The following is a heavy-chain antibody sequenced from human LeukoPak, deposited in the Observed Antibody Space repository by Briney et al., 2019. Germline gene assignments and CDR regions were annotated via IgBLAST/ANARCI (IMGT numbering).Heavy chain of an antibody. J-gene: IGHJ4*02. CDR2: ISYDGSNK. V-gene: IGHV3-30*18. CDR1: GFTFSSYG. D-gene: IGHD6-13*01. CDR3: AKSGSTSWFLDY. Sequence: PGRSLRLSCAASGFTFSSYGMHWVRQAPGKGLEWVAVISYDGSNKYYADSVKGRFTISRDNSKNTLYLQMNSLRAEDTAVYYCAKSGSTSWFLDYWGQGTLVTVSS.